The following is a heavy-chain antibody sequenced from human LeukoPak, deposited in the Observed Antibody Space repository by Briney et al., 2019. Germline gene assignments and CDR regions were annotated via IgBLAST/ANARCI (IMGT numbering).Heavy chain of an antibody. Sequence: GGSLRLSCAASGFTFSNYWMTWVRQAPGKGLEWVANIKQDGSEKYYVDSVKGRFTISRDNAKNSLYLQMNSLRAEDTAVYYCAIDCEGILTYWGQGPLVTVHS. V-gene: IGHV3-7*01. CDR2: IKQDGSEK. CDR1: GFTFSNYW. J-gene: IGHJ1*01. CDR3: AIDCEGILTY.